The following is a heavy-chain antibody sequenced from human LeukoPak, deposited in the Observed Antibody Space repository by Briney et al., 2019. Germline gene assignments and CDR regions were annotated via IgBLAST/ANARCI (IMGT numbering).Heavy chain of an antibody. CDR3: ASARGYYSSGDELDY. V-gene: IGHV2-70*11. Sequence: SAPTLSYPTQTLTLTCTFSGFSRSTSGIWVGWMRQPPRKTSEGPDRIDSDDNKYYSTSLKTRLTFSKHTSKKHVALTLTYLDPVDTATYYCASARGYYSSGDELDYWGQGTLVTVSS. CDR1: GFSRSTSGIW. J-gene: IGHJ4*02. CDR2: IDSDDNK. D-gene: IGHD3-22*01.